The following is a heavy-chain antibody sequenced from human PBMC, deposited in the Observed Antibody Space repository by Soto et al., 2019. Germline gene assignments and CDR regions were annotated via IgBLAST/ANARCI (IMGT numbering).Heavy chain of an antibody. D-gene: IGHD2-2*01. V-gene: IGHV4-34*01. CDR2: INHSGST. CDR1: GGSFSGYY. Sequence: SETLSLTCAVYGGSFSGYYWSWIRQPPGKGLEWIGEINHSGSTNYNPSLKSRVTISVDTSKNQFSLKLSSVTAADTAVYYCARERSSTSSKRKCYYYYYMDVWGKGTTVTVSS. CDR3: ARERSSTSSKRKCYYYYYMDV. J-gene: IGHJ6*03.